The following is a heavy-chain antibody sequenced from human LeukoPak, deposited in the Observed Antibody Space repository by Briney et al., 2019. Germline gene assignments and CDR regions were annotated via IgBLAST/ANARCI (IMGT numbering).Heavy chain of an antibody. D-gene: IGHD1-26*01. J-gene: IGHJ2*01. CDR1: GFTFSSYA. CDR3: ARDADTSAFYWYFDL. Sequence: GGSLRLSCAASGFTFSSYAMSWVRQAPGKGLEWVSAISGSGGSTYYADSVKGRFTISRDNSKNTLYLQMNSLRAEDTALYYRARDADTSAFYWYFDLWGRGTLVTVSS. CDR2: ISGSGGST. V-gene: IGHV3-23*01.